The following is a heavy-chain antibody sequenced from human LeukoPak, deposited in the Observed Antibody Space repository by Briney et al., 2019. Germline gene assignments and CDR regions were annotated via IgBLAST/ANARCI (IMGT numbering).Heavy chain of an antibody. Sequence: PGGSLRLSCAASGFTFSSYEMNWVRQAPGKGLEWVSYISSSGSTIYYADSVKGRFTISRDNAKKSLYLQMNSLRAEDTAVYYCARDHRAHSGYGRGFDYWGQGTLVTVSS. CDR1: GFTFSSYE. CDR3: ARDHRAHSGYGRGFDY. D-gene: IGHD5-12*01. CDR2: ISSSGSTI. J-gene: IGHJ4*02. V-gene: IGHV3-48*03.